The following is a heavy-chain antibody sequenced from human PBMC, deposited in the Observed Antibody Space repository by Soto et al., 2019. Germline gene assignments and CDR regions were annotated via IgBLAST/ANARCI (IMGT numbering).Heavy chain of an antibody. Sequence: GPTRVNPTQTLTLTCTFSGFALSTLGTCVTWIRQPPGKALEWLALINWDNNEYYNPSLKTRLTISRDTSKNQVVLTMTNVDPVDTATYYCARIPHYSDSYYMDYWGQGTLVTVSS. CDR3: ARIPHYSDSYYMDY. V-gene: IGHV2-70*01. CDR2: INWDNNE. CDR1: GFALSTLGTC. D-gene: IGHD2-21*01. J-gene: IGHJ4*02.